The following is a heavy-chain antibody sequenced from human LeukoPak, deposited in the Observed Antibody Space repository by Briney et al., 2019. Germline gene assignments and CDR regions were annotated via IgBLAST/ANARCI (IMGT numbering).Heavy chain of an antibody. Sequence: GESLKISCKGSGYSFTSYWIGWVRQMPGKGLEWMGIIYPGDSDTRYSPSFQGQVTISADKSISTPYLQWSSLKASDTAMYYCARQDNSGYSGYDHFDYWGQGTLVTVSS. V-gene: IGHV5-51*01. D-gene: IGHD5-12*01. CDR1: GYSFTSYW. CDR3: ARQDNSGYSGYDHFDY. J-gene: IGHJ4*02. CDR2: IYPGDSDT.